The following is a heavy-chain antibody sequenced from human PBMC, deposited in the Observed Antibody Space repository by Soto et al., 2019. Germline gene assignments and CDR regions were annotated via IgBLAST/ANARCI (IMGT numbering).Heavy chain of an antibody. CDR3: ARVATATTASGAFDI. CDR2: IFHTGST. D-gene: IGHD1-1*01. CDR1: AGSISSPGYY. J-gene: IGHJ3*02. Sequence: QVQLQESGPGLMKPSQTLSLTCSVSAGSISSPGYYWSWIRQHPGKGLEWLGYIFHTGSTDYNPSLKSRLTMSVDTSKNQFSLKLTSVTAADTALYYCARVATATTASGAFDIWGQGTMVTVSS. V-gene: IGHV4-31*03.